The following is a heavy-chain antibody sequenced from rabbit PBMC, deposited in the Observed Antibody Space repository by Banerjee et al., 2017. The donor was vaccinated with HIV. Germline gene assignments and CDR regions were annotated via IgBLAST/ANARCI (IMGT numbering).Heavy chain of an antibody. V-gene: IGHV1S40*01. CDR2: IYASSSGGT. CDR3: GGGERDDDYGDPRSGLKV. J-gene: IGHJ4*01. Sequence: QSLEESGGDLVKPGASLTLTCTASGFSFSGSYYMCWVRQAPGKGLEWIAYIYASSSGGTYCAGWGKGRLTIAKAWATAVALEMGRRRAADAASGFCGGGERDDDYGDPRSGLKVWGPGALVTVS. D-gene: IGHD2-1*01. CDR1: GFSFSGSYY.